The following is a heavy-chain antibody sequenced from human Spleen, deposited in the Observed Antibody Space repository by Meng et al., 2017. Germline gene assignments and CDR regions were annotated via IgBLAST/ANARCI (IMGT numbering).Heavy chain of an antibody. Sequence: SVKVSCKASGGTFSGYAISWVRQAPGQGLEWMGGIIPIFGTANYAQKFQGRVTITADKSTSTAYMELSSLRSEDTAVYYCTRDYGDYVGHGTDFWGQGTTVTVSS. J-gene: IGHJ6*02. CDR3: TRDYGDYVGHGTDF. CDR2: IIPIFGTA. V-gene: IGHV1-69*06. CDR1: GGTFSGYA. D-gene: IGHD4-17*01.